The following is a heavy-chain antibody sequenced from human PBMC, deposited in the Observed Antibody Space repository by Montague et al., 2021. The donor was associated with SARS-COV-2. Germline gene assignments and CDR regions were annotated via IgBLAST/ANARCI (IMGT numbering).Heavy chain of an antibody. V-gene: IGHV3-21*01. CDR2: ISSSSSYI. Sequence: SLRLSCAASGFTFSSYRMNWVRQAPGKGLEWVSSISSSSSYIYYADSVKGRFTISRDNAKNSLYLQMNSLRAEDTAVYYCARDLGAANWGVYYGMDVWGQGTTATVSS. CDR1: GFTFSSYR. D-gene: IGHD1-26*01. J-gene: IGHJ6*02. CDR3: ARDLGAANWGVYYGMDV.